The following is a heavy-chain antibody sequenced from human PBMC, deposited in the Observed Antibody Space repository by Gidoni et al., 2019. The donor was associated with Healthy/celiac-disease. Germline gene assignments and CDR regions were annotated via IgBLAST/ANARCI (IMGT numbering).Heavy chain of an antibody. CDR1: GFTFDDYA. V-gene: IGHV3-9*01. D-gene: IGHD3-3*01. CDR2: ISWNSGSI. Sequence: EVQLVESGGGLVQPGRSLRLSCAASGFTFDDYAMHWVRQAPGKGLEWVSGISWNSGSIGYADSVKGRFTISRDNAKNSLYLQMNSLRAEDTALYYCAKGADFWSGYYSPGAFDIWGQGTMVTVSS. J-gene: IGHJ3*02. CDR3: AKGADFWSGYYSPGAFDI.